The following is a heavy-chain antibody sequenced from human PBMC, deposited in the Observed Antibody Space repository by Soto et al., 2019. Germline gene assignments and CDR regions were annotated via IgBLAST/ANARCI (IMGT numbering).Heavy chain of an antibody. Sequence: QVQLVQSGAEVMKPGASVKVSCKASGYSLRNYGISWVRQAPGQGPEWMGWISPNSGNTNYAPKLQGRVTMTTDTSTNTAYMELRSLRSDDTAIYSCARGAYRKDCSSTSCWLDYWGQGTLVTVSS. V-gene: IGHV1-18*04. CDR2: ISPNSGNT. J-gene: IGHJ4*02. CDR1: GYSLRNYG. D-gene: IGHD2-2*01. CDR3: ARGAYRKDCSSTSCWLDY.